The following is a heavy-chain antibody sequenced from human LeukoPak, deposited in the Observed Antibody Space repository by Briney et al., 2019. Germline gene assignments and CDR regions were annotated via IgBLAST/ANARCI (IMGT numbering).Heavy chain of an antibody. Sequence: GGSLRLSCAASGFTFSSYWMSWVRQAPGKGLEWVANIKQDGSEKYYVDSVKGRFIISRDNAKNSLYLQMNSVRAEDTAVYYCARVFRFGEFDYWGQGTLVTVSS. CDR1: GFTFSSYW. J-gene: IGHJ4*02. CDR3: ARVFRFGEFDY. CDR2: IKQDGSEK. D-gene: IGHD3-10*01. V-gene: IGHV3-7*04.